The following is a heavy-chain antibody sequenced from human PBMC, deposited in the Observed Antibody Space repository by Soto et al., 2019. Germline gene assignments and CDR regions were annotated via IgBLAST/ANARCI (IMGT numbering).Heavy chain of an antibody. Sequence: PSETLSLTCTVSGGSISSYYWSWIRQPPGKGLEWIGYIYYSGSTNYNPSLKSRVTISVDTSKNQFSLKLSSVTAADTAVYYCARDRSYCSGGSCSHRGFDYWGQGTLVTVSS. CDR1: GGSISSYY. J-gene: IGHJ4*02. CDR2: IYYSGST. CDR3: ARDRSYCSGGSCSHRGFDY. D-gene: IGHD2-15*01. V-gene: IGHV4-59*01.